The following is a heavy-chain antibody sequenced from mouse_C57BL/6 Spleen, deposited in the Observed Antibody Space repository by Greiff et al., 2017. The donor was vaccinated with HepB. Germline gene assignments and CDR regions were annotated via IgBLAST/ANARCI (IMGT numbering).Heavy chain of an antibody. CDR1: GYTFTSYW. J-gene: IGHJ4*01. Sequence: VQLQQPGAELVMPGASVKLSCKASGYTFTSYWMHWVKQRPGQGLEWIGEIDPSDSYTNYNQKFKGKSTLTVDKSSSTAYMQLSSLTSEDSAVYYCARDLPRDAMDYWGQGTSVTVSS. CDR3: ARDLPRDAMDY. V-gene: IGHV1-69*01. D-gene: IGHD5-1*01. CDR2: IDPSDSYT.